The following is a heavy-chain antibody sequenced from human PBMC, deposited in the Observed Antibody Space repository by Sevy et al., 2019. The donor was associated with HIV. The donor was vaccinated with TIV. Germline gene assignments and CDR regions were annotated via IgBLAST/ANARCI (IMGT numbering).Heavy chain of an antibody. V-gene: IGHV3-30*02. J-gene: IGHJ4*02. CDR2: IRYDGSNK. CDR1: GFTFSSYG. D-gene: IGHD6-19*01. CDR3: AKDPSAVAGSGGFDY. Sequence: GGSLRLSCAASGFTFSSYGMHWVRQAPGKGLEWVAFIRYDGSNKYYADSVKGRFTISRDNSKNKRYLQMNSLRAEDTAVYYWAKDPSAVAGSGGFDYWGQGTLVTVSS.